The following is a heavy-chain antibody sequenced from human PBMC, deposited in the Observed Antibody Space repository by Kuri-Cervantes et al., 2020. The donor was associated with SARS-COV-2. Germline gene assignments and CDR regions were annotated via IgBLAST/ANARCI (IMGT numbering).Heavy chain of an antibody. Sequence: ASVKVSCKASGYTFTSNYIHWVRQAPGQGLEWMGAINPSGGSTSYAQKFQGRVTMTRDTSTSTVYMELSSLRSEDTAVYYCARDGPQGGHDAFDIWGQGTMVTVSS. V-gene: IGHV1-46*01. CDR3: ARDGPQGGHDAFDI. CDR2: INPSGGST. J-gene: IGHJ3*02. CDR1: GYTFTSNY.